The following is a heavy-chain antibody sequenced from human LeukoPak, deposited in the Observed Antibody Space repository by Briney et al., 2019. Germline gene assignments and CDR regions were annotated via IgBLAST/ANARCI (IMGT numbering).Heavy chain of an antibody. Sequence: RSQTLSLTCVISGDSFSSNNAAWNWIRQSPSRGLEWLGRTYYKSKLYDDYAVSVKSLITIKPDTSRNQFSLQLKSVTPEDTAVYYCAREGVSMIRGITFNYYGMDVWGQGTAVSVSS. CDR2: TYYKSKLYD. J-gene: IGHJ6*02. V-gene: IGHV6-1*01. CDR3: AREGVSMIRGITFNYYGMDV. CDR1: GDSFSSNNAA. D-gene: IGHD3-22*01.